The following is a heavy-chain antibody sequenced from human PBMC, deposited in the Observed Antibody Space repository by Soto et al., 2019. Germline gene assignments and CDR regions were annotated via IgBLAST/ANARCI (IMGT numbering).Heavy chain of an antibody. D-gene: IGHD4-17*01. CDR3: AKGTSTVTTGFYYGMDV. CDR1: GFTFSSYA. J-gene: IGHJ6*02. Sequence: EVQLLESGGGLVQPGGSLRLSCAASGFTFSSYAMSWVRQAPGKGLEWVSAISGSGGRTYYADSVKGRFTISRDNSKNTLYLQMNSLRAEDTAVYYCAKGTSTVTTGFYYGMDVWGQGTTDTVSS. V-gene: IGHV3-23*01. CDR2: ISGSGGRT.